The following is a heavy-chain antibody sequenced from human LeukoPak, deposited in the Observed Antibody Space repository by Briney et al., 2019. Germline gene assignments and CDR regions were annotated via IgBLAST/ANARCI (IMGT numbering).Heavy chain of an antibody. V-gene: IGHV4-34*01. CDR1: SGSFSGYS. D-gene: IGHD4-17*01. Sequence: NTSETLSLTCAVYSGSFSGYSWSWIRQPPGKGLEWIGEINHSGSINYNPSVRSRVTISEDTSKNQFSLNLNSVTAADTAVYYCARGRGDEYGDYDYWGQGTLVTVSS. J-gene: IGHJ4*02. CDR3: ARGRGDEYGDYDY. CDR2: INHSGSI.